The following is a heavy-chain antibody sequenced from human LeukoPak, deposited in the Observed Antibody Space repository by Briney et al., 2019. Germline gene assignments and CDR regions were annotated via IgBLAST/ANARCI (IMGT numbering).Heavy chain of an antibody. D-gene: IGHD3-16*01. J-gene: IGHJ6*02. V-gene: IGHV5-51*01. CDR1: GYSFASYW. CDR3: AKGVSGTYYGMDV. Sequence: GESLKISCKGSGYSFASYWIGWLRQMPGKGLEWMGIIYPADSDTRYSPSFQGQVTISADKSISAAYLQWSSLKASDTAIYYCAKGVSGTYYGMDVWGQGTTVIVS. CDR2: IYPADSDT.